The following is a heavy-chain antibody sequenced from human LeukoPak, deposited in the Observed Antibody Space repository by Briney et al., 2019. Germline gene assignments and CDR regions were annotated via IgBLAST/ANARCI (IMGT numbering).Heavy chain of an antibody. CDR3: ACNYYDSSGYYADAFDI. CDR2: IYYSGST. Sequence: SETLSLTCTVSGGSISSYYWSWIRQPPGKGLEWIGYIYYSGSTNYNPSLKSRVTISVDTSKSQFSLKLSSVTAADTAVYYCACNYYDSSGYYADAFDIWGQGTMVTVSS. J-gene: IGHJ3*02. CDR1: GGSISSYY. D-gene: IGHD3-22*01. V-gene: IGHV4-59*08.